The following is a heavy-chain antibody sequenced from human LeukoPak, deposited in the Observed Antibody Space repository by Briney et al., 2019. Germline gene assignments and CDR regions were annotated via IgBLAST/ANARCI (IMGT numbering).Heavy chain of an antibody. Sequence: GGSLRLSCVLSGLTFSDTWMSWVRQAPGKGLEWVGRIRNDRITDYAAPVQGRFSISRDNTKNTFYLQMNSLRTEDTGMYLCTWMATIFTVDYWGQGTLVTVSS. CDR1: GLTFSDTW. CDR2: IRNDRIT. V-gene: IGHV3-15*01. CDR3: TWMATIFTVDY. D-gene: IGHD5-12*01. J-gene: IGHJ4*02.